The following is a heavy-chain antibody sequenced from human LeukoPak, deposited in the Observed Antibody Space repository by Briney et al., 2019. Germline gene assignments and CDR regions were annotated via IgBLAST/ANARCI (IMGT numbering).Heavy chain of an antibody. CDR2: IYYSGST. CDR3: ASSNYDPHYFDY. D-gene: IGHD3-3*01. V-gene: IGHV4-59*01. CDR1: GGSISSYY. Sequence: SETLSLTCTVSGGSISSYYWSWIRQPPGKGLEWIGYIYYSGSTNYNPSLKSRVTISVDTSKNQFSLKLSSVTAADTAVYYCASSNYDPHYFDYWGQGTLVTVSS. J-gene: IGHJ4*02.